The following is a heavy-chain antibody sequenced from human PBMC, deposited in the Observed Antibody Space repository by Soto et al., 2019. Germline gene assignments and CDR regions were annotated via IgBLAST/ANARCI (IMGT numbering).Heavy chain of an antibody. Sequence: SETLSLTCAVYGGSFSGYYWSWIRQPPGKGLEWIGEINHSGSTNYNPSLKSRVTISVDTSKNQFSLKLSSVTAADTAVYYCARVIVVVPAAIFRYYYYSYMDVCGEGTTVTVSS. CDR3: ARVIVVVPAAIFRYYYYSYMDV. V-gene: IGHV4-34*01. J-gene: IGHJ6*03. D-gene: IGHD2-2*01. CDR2: INHSGST. CDR1: GGSFSGYY.